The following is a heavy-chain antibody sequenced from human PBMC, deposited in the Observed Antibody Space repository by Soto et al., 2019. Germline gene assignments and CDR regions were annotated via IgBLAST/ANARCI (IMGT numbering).Heavy chain of an antibody. CDR3: ARDPWFGESQSYYYYYYMDV. J-gene: IGHJ6*03. D-gene: IGHD3-10*01. Sequence: GGSLRLSCAASGFTFSSYSMNWVRQAPGKGLEWVSYISSSSSTIYYADSVKGRFTISRDNAKNSLYLQMNSLSAEDTAVYYCARDPWFGESQSYYYYYYMDVWGKGTTVTVSS. CDR2: ISSSSSTI. CDR1: GFTFSSYS. V-gene: IGHV3-48*01.